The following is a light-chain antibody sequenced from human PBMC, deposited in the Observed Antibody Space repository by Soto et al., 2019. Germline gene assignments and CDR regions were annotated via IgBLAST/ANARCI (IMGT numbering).Light chain of an antibody. Sequence: QSALTQPASVSGSPGQSITISCTGTSSDVGSYNLVSWFQQLPGKVPKLIIYEGTKRPSGVSDRFSGSKSGYTASLTISGLQAEYAADYYCFSYAGNSVYVFGTGTKVTVL. CDR3: FSYAGNSVYV. CDR2: EGT. J-gene: IGLJ1*01. V-gene: IGLV2-23*01. CDR1: SSDVGSYNL.